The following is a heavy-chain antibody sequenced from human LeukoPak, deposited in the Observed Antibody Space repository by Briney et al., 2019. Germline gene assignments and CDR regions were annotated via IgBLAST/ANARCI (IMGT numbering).Heavy chain of an antibody. J-gene: IGHJ5*02. CDR2: ISGNGDYT. CDR3: AKGGIPDDP. CDR1: GFTFSSYA. V-gene: IGHV3-23*01. D-gene: IGHD2-21*01. Sequence: GGSLRLSCAASGFTFSSYAMSWVRQAPGKGLEWVSTISGNGDYTYYADSVKGRFTISRDNSKNTLYLQMNSLRVEDTAVYYCAKGGIPDDPWGQGTLVTVSS.